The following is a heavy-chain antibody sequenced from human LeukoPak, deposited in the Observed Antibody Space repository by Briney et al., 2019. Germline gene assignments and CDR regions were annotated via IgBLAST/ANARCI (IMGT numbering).Heavy chain of an antibody. V-gene: IGHV1-2*06. CDR2: INPNSGGT. CDR1: GYTFTGYY. Sequence: ASVKVSCKASGYTFTGYYMHWVRQAPGQGLEWMGRINPNSGGTNYAQKFQGRVTMTRDTSISTAYMELSRLRSDDTAVYYCARVATSPYCSSTSCYFDGMDVWGQGATVTVSS. D-gene: IGHD2-2*01. CDR3: ARVATSPYCSSTSCYFDGMDV. J-gene: IGHJ6*02.